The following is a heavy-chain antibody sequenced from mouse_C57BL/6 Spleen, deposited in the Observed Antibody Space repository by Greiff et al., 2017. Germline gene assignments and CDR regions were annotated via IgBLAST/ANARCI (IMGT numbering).Heavy chain of an antibody. V-gene: IGHV1-64*01. CDR2: IHPNSGST. D-gene: IGHD1-1*01. Sequence: VQLQQPGAELVKPGASVKLSCKASGYTFTSYWMHWVKQRPGQGLEWIGMIHPNSGSTNYNEKFKSKATLTVDKSYSTAYMQLSSLTSEDSAVYYFARNDYGSWFAYWGQGTLVTVSA. CDR1: GYTFTSYW. J-gene: IGHJ3*01. CDR3: ARNDYGSWFAY.